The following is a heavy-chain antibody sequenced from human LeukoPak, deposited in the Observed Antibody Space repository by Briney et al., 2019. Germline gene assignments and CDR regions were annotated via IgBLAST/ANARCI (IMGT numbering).Heavy chain of an antibody. Sequence: GGSLRLSCAASGFTFDDYAMHWVRQAPGKGLEWVSLISGDGGSTYYADSVKGRFTISRDNSKNSLYLQMNSLRTEDTALYYCAKDGYYDFWSGYSEADYWGQGSLVTVPS. CDR2: ISGDGGST. CDR1: GFTFDDYA. CDR3: AKDGYYDFWSGYSEADY. J-gene: IGHJ4*02. D-gene: IGHD3-3*01. V-gene: IGHV3-43*02.